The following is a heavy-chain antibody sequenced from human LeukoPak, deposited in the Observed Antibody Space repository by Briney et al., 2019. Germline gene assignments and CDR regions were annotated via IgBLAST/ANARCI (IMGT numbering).Heavy chain of an antibody. J-gene: IGHJ4*02. CDR2: IYSGGST. V-gene: IGHV3-53*01. CDR3: ASPAAAGKYYFDY. D-gene: IGHD6-13*01. Sequence: VSVIYSGGSTYYADSVKGRFTISRDNSKNTLYLQMNSLRAEDTAVYYCASPAAAGKYYFDYWGQGTLVTVSS.